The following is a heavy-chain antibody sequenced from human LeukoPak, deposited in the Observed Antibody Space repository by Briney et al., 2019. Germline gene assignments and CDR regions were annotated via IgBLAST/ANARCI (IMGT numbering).Heavy chain of an antibody. D-gene: IGHD1-26*01. Sequence: GGSLRLSCAASGFTFSTYWMAWVRQAPGKGLEWVANIKGDESARHQADSVKGRFTISRDNAKKSVYLQMSSLRGEDTAVYYCARDVGGSLDYWGQGTLVTLSS. CDR1: GFTFSTYW. V-gene: IGHV3-7*01. CDR2: IKGDESAR. J-gene: IGHJ4*02. CDR3: ARDVGGSLDY.